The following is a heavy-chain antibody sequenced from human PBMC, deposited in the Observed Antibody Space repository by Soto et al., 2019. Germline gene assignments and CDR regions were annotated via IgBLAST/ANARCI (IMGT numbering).Heavy chain of an antibody. Sequence: EVQLVESGGGLVQPGGSLRLSCAASGFTFSSYSMNWVRQAPGKGLEWFSYISSSSSTIYYADSVKGRFTISRDNAKNSLYLQMNSLRDADTAVYYCARVPQYYDSSGYGYWGQGTLVTVSS. CDR2: ISSSSSTI. CDR3: ARVPQYYDSSGYGY. CDR1: GFTFSSYS. V-gene: IGHV3-48*02. J-gene: IGHJ4*02. D-gene: IGHD3-22*01.